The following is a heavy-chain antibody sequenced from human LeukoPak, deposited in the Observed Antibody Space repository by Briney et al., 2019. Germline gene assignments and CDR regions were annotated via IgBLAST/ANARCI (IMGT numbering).Heavy chain of an antibody. J-gene: IGHJ4*02. CDR2: MYYRGST. V-gene: IGHV4-39*07. Sequence: SETLSLTCTVSGGSISSSSHYWGWIRQPPGKGLEWIGSMYYRGSTYHNPSLKSRVTISVDTSKNQFSLKLSSVTAADTAVYYCATTTIRLGYWGQGTLVTASS. CDR3: ATTTIRLGY. D-gene: IGHD1-26*01. CDR1: GGSISSSSHY.